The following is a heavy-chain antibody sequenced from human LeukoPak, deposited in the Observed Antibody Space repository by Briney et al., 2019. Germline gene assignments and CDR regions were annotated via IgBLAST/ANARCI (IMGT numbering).Heavy chain of an antibody. D-gene: IGHD3-10*01. V-gene: IGHV3-11*01. CDR2: ISRSTRIL. J-gene: IGHJ3*02. CDR1: GVTFSEDY. Sequence: WGSLRLSCAASGVTFSEDYMNWIRQAPGKGLEWIAYISRSTRILYYADSVRGRFTISRDNAKKSLYLQMNSLTVEDTAMYYCARREYDAFDIWGQGTMVTVSS. CDR3: ARREYDAFDI.